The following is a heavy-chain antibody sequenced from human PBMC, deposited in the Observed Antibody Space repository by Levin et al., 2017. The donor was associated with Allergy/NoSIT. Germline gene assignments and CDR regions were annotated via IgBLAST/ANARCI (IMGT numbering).Heavy chain of an antibody. CDR3: ARDPRN. Sequence: QPGGSLRLSCAASGFTVSINHMIWVRQAPGKGLEGVSVIYSGGSTYYADSVKGRFTISRDNSKNTLYLQMNSLRAEDTAVYSCARDPRNWGQGTLVTVSS. CDR2: IYSGGST. J-gene: IGHJ4*02. CDR1: GFTVSINH. V-gene: IGHV3-66*01.